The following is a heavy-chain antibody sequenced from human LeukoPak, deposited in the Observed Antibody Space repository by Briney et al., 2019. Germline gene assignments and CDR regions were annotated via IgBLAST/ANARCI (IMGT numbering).Heavy chain of an antibody. Sequence: GGSLRLSRAASGFTFSSYSINWVRQAPGKGLEWVSSISSSSSYIYYADSVKGRFTISRDNAKNSLYLQMNSLRAEDTAVYYCARTSGWDFDYWGQGTLVTVSS. CDR2: ISSSSSYI. CDR1: GFTFSSYS. V-gene: IGHV3-21*01. J-gene: IGHJ4*02. D-gene: IGHD6-19*01. CDR3: ARTSGWDFDY.